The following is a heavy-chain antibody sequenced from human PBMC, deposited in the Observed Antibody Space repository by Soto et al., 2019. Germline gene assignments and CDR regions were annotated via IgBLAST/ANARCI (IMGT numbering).Heavy chain of an antibody. CDR2: IHYSGST. J-gene: IGHJ4*02. Sequence: PSETLSLTCTVSGGSISSGDYYWSWIRQPPGKGLEWIGYIHYSGSTYYNPSLKSRVTISVDTSKNQFSLKLSSVTAADTAVYYCAREAQQLVYFDYWGQGTLVTVSS. V-gene: IGHV4-30-4*01. D-gene: IGHD6-13*01. CDR3: AREAQQLVYFDY. CDR1: GGSISSGDYY.